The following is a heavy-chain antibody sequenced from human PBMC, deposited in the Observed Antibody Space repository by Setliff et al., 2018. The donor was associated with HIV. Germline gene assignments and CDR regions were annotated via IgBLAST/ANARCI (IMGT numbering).Heavy chain of an antibody. V-gene: IGHV3-30*04. D-gene: IGHD1-26*01. CDR2: ISFEETKT. J-gene: IGHJ3*01. Sequence: SLRLSCAASGFNFNDYAMHWVRQAPGKGLEWVAVISFEETKTYYADSVKGRFTISRDISKNTVYLQMNSLRPEDTAVYFCVRGDVAFLGVLSPLAVWGQGTMVTVS. CDR1: GFNFNDYA. CDR3: VRGDVAFLGVLSPLAV.